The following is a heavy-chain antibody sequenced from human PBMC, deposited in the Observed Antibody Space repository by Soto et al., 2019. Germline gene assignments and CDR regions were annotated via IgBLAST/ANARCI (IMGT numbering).Heavy chain of an antibody. CDR1: GFTFSNFG. V-gene: IGHV3-30*18. J-gene: IGHJ6*02. CDR3: AKDSMGDYYGMDF. CDR2: MSFDGRIQ. D-gene: IGHD1-26*01. Sequence: GGSLRLSCAASGFTFSNFGMHWVRQAPGKGLEWVAVMSFDGRIQNYADSLKGRFTISRDNSRNTLFLQMNSLRPEDTAVYFCAKDSMGDYYGMDFWGQGTTVTVSS.